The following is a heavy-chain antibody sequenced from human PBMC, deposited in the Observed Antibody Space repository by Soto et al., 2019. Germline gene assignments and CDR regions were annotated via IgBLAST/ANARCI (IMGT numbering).Heavy chain of an antibody. CDR3: AREYCSSTSCYGWFDP. Sequence: QVQLQQWGAGLLKPSETLSLTCAVYGGSFSGYYWSWIRQPPGKGLEWIGEINHSGSTNYNPSLKSRVTISVDTSKNQFSLKLSSVTAADTAVYYCAREYCSSTSCYGWFDPWGQGTLVTVSS. CDR1: GGSFSGYY. CDR2: INHSGST. J-gene: IGHJ5*02. D-gene: IGHD2-2*01. V-gene: IGHV4-34*01.